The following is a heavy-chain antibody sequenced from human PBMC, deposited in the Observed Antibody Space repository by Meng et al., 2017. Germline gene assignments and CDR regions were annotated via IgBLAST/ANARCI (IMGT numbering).Heavy chain of an antibody. CDR3: MTTVTPDFDY. CDR1: GFTFSGSA. V-gene: IGHV3-73*01. CDR2: IRSKANSYAT. Sequence: GESLNISCAASGFTFSGSAMHWVRQASGKGLEWVGRIRSKANSYATAYAASVKGRFTISRDDSKNTAYLQMNSLKTEDTAVYYCMTTVTPDFDYWGQGTLVTSPQ. J-gene: IGHJ4*02. D-gene: IGHD4-17*01.